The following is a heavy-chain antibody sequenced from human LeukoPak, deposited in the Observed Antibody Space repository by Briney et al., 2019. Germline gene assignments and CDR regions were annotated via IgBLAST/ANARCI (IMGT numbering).Heavy chain of an antibody. D-gene: IGHD3-3*01. CDR3: ARVGGLIGVARAAFDI. CDR2: IYYSGST. V-gene: IGHV4-39*07. J-gene: IGHJ3*02. Sequence: SETLSLTCTVSGGSISSSSYYWGWIRQPPGKGLEWIGNIYYSGSTYYNPSLKSRVTISVDTSKNQLSLKLSSVTAADTAVYYYARVGGLIGVARAAFDIWGQGTMVTVSS. CDR1: GGSISSSSYY.